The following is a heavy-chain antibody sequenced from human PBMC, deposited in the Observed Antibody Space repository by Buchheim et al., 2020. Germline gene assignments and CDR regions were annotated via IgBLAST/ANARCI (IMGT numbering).Heavy chain of an antibody. J-gene: IGHJ4*02. Sequence: QVQLVESGGGVVQPGRSLRLSCAASGFTFSSYGMHWVRQAPGKGLEWVAGIWYDGSNTYYADSVKGRFTISRDNSKNTLYLQMNSLRAEDTAVYYCAREDGDYVLDYWGQGTL. CDR2: IWYDGSNT. CDR3: AREDGDYVLDY. CDR1: GFTFSSYG. D-gene: IGHD4-17*01. V-gene: IGHV3-33*01.